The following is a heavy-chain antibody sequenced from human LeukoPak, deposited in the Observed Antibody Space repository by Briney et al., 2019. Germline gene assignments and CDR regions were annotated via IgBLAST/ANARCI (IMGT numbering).Heavy chain of an antibody. Sequence: PGGSLRLSCAASGFTFSNYGIHWVRQAPGKGLEWVSTIRSNGDTAYNADSVRGRFAISRDNSKNALFLQMNSLRVEDTAIYYCAKGQELDDGVFDSWGQGTLVTVSS. CDR2: IRSNGDTA. D-gene: IGHD1-1*01. CDR3: AKGQELDDGVFDS. J-gene: IGHJ4*02. CDR1: GFTFSNYG. V-gene: IGHV3-23*01.